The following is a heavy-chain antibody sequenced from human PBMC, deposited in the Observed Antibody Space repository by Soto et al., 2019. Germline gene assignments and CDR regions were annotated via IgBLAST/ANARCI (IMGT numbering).Heavy chain of an antibody. CDR2: ISGDTATT. V-gene: IGHV3-23*01. D-gene: IGHD6-19*01. Sequence: GGSLRLSCAASGFSFSEYSMTWVRQAPGKGLQWVSAISGDTATTHYADSVKGRFTISRDNSRDTLYLQMNSLRVEDTAIYYCAKPLQQWLLQGSGVDVWGQASPVTGSS. CDR1: GFSFSEYS. CDR3: AKPLQQWLLQGSGVDV. J-gene: IGHJ6*02.